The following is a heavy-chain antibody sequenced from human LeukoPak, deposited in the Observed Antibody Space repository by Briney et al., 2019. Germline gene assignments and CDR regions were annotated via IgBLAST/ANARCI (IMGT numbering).Heavy chain of an antibody. CDR2: IIPIFGTA. CDR1: GGTFSSYA. CDR3: ARGLGYCSSTSCYDDYYFDY. D-gene: IGHD2-2*01. J-gene: IGHJ4*02. Sequence: SVKVSCKASGGTFSSYANSWVRQAPGQGLEWMGGIIPIFGTANYAQKFQGRVTITADKSTSTAYMELSSLRSEDTAVYYCARGLGYCSSTSCYDDYYFDYWGQGTLVTVSS. V-gene: IGHV1-69*06.